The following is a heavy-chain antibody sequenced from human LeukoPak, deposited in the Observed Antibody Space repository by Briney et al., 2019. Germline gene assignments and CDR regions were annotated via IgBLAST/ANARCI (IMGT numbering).Heavy chain of an antibody. V-gene: IGHV1-69*13. J-gene: IGHJ4*02. CDR1: GGTFSSYA. CDR2: IIPIFGTA. Sequence: EASVKVSCKASGGTFSSYAISWVRQAPGQGLEWMGGIIPIFGTANYAQKFQGRVTITADESTSTAYMELSSLRSEDTAVYYCARDYYGSGSYFTPFDYWGQGTLVTVSS. D-gene: IGHD3-10*01. CDR3: ARDYYGSGSYFTPFDY.